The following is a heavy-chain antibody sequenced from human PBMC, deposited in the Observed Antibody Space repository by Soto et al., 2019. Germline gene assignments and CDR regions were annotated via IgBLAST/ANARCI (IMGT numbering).Heavy chain of an antibody. CDR2: IWYDGSNK. Sequence: AGGSLRLSCAASGFTFSSYGMHWVRQAPGKGLEWVAVIWYDGSNKYYAESVKGRFTISRDNSKNTLYLQMNSLRAEDTSVYYCARDQNQVGYYYYGMDVWGQGTTVTVSS. J-gene: IGHJ6*02. CDR3: ARDQNQVGYYYYGMDV. CDR1: GFTFSSYG. V-gene: IGHV3-33*01.